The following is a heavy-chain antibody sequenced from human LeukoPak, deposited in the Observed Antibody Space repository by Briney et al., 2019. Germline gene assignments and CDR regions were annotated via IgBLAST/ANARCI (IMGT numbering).Heavy chain of an antibody. CDR2: ISSSSTTL. V-gene: IGHV3-48*02. D-gene: IGHD6-19*01. CDR1: GFTFSSYS. CDR3: ARAYSNGWYFFDY. J-gene: IGHJ4*02. Sequence: GGSLRLSCAASGFTFSSYSMNWVRQAPGKGLERVSYISSSSTTLYYADSVKGRFTISRDNAKSSLYLQMNSLRDEDTAVYYCARAYSNGWYFFDYWGQGTLVTVSS.